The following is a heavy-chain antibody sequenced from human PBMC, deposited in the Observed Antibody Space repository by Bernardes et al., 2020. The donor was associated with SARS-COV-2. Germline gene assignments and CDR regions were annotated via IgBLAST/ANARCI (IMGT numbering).Heavy chain of an antibody. V-gene: IGHV3-7*01. CDR2: IKQDGSEK. D-gene: IGHD3-3*01. Sequence: GGSLRLSCAASGFIFNNYWMSWVRQAPGKGLQWVANIKQDGSEKYYVDSVKGRFTISRDNAKNSLYLQMNSLRAEDTAVYYCARDLVDFWSGYNWFDPWGQGTLVTVSS. CDR3: ARDLVDFWSGYNWFDP. J-gene: IGHJ5*02. CDR1: GFIFNNYW.